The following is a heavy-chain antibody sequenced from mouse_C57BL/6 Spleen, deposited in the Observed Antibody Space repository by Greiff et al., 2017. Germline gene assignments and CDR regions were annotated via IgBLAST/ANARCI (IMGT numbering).Heavy chain of an antibody. V-gene: IGHV1-22*01. J-gene: IGHJ4*01. Sequence: VQLQQSGAELVRPGTSVKVSCKASGYTFTDYNMHWVKQSHGKSLEWIGYINPNNGGTSYNQKFKGKATLTVNKSSSTAYMELRSLTSEDSAVYYCARRGDYAMDYWGQGTSVTVSS. CDR2: INPNNGGT. CDR3: ARRGDYAMDY. CDR1: GYTFTDYN.